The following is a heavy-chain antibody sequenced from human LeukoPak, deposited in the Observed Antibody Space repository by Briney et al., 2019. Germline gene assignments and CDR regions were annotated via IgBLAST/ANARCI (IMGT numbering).Heavy chain of an antibody. CDR1: GGSFSGYY. J-gene: IGHJ4*02. CDR3: ARGRLRWPFDY. V-gene: IGHV4-34*01. D-gene: IGHD4-23*01. CDR2: INHGGST. Sequence: PSETLSLTCAVYGGSFSGYYWSWIRQPPGKGLEWIGEINHGGSTNYNPSLKSRVTISVDTSKNQFSLKLSSVTAADTAVYYCARGRLRWPFDYWGQGTLVTVSS.